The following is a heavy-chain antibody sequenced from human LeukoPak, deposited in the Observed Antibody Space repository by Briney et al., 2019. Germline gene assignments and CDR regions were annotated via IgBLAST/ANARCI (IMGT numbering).Heavy chain of an antibody. D-gene: IGHD2-21*02. Sequence: SETLSLTCTFSGGSISSGGYFWSWVPPPPGKGLGWIGYIYYSGSTYYNPSLKSRVTISVDTSKNQFSLKLSSVTAADTAVYYCARRAVTPRYFDYWGQGTLVTVSS. CDR2: IYYSGST. CDR1: GGSISSGGYF. J-gene: IGHJ4*02. CDR3: ARRAVTPRYFDY. V-gene: IGHV4-31*03.